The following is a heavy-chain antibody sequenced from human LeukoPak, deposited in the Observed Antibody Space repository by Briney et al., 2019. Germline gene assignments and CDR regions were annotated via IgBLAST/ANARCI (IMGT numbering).Heavy chain of an antibody. CDR3: AHGSRRYSSLIGAFDI. CDR1: GFTFSTYV. V-gene: IGHV3-23*01. D-gene: IGHD6-19*01. CDR2: ISGSGSST. J-gene: IGHJ3*02. Sequence: GGSLRLSCAASGFTFSTYVMSWVRQAPGKGLEWVSTISGSGSSTYYADSVKGRFAISRDNSKNTLYLQMNSLRAEDTAVYYCAHGSRRYSSLIGAFDIWGQGTMVTVSS.